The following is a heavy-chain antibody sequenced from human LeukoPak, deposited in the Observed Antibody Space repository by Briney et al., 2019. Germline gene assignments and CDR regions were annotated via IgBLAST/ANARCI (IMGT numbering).Heavy chain of an antibody. D-gene: IGHD3-22*01. CDR1: GFTFSSYA. Sequence: GGSLRLSCAASGFTFSSYAMHWVRQAPGKGLEWVAVISYDGSNKYYADSVKGRFTISRDNSKNTLYLQMNSVRAEDTAVYYCARDHLIVVLGYYFDYWGQGALVTVSS. V-gene: IGHV3-30*04. CDR2: ISYDGSNK. J-gene: IGHJ4*02. CDR3: ARDHLIVVLGYYFDY.